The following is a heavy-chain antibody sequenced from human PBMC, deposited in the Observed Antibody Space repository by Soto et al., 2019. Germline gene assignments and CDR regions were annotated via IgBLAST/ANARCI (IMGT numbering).Heavy chain of an antibody. J-gene: IGHJ4*02. V-gene: IGHV3-74*01. Sequence: EVQLVESGGGVVQPGGSLRLSCTASGFTFNTHWMHWVRQAPGKGLVWVSRFYFDGITTNYADSVKGRLTVSRDNAKNTVYLHVNTLRDEDTAVYYCARGGAMGVDYWGQGTLVTVSS. CDR1: GFTFNTHW. CDR2: FYFDGITT. CDR3: ARGGAMGVDY. D-gene: IGHD1-26*01.